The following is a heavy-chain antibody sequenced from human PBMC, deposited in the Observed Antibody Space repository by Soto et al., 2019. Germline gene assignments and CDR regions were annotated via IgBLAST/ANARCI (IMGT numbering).Heavy chain of an antibody. V-gene: IGHV3-30*18. D-gene: IGHD3-3*01. CDR2: MSYDGSDK. Sequence: QVQLVESGGGVVQPGRSLRLSCAASGFTFSSYGMHWVRQAPGKGLEWVAVMSYDGSDKYYADSVKGRFTISRDNSKNTLYLQINSLRAEDTAVYYCAKWAPYYDFWSGYSDYWGQGTLVTVSS. J-gene: IGHJ4*02. CDR3: AKWAPYYDFWSGYSDY. CDR1: GFTFSSYG.